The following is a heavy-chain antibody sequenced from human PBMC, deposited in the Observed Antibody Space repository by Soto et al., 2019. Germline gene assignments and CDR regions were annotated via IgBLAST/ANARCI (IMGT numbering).Heavy chain of an antibody. CDR2: SRNKVKSYTT. V-gene: IGHV3-72*01. Sequence: PGGSLRLSCAASGFTVSSNYMSWVRQAPGKGLEWVGRSRNKVKSYTTSYAASVQGRFTISRDDSKNSVYLQMNSLKTEDAAVYYCARAYRSSEAYTTYFDYWGPGTLVTVSS. D-gene: IGHD1-26*01. CDR3: ARAYRSSEAYTTYFDY. J-gene: IGHJ4*02. CDR1: GFTVSSNY.